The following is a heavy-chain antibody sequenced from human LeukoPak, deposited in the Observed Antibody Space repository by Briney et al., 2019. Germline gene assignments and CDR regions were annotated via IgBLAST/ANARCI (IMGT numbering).Heavy chain of an antibody. D-gene: IGHD4-11*01. J-gene: IGHJ4*02. CDR3: AKSYFDYSTYYSYYFDL. Sequence: PSETLSLTCTVSGGSISGGYWSWIRQPPGRGLEWIGYVYTSGSTNYNPSLKSRVTISVDTSKSQFALKLSSVTAADTAVYYCAKSYFDYSTYYSYYFDLWGQGALVTVSS. CDR2: VYTSGST. V-gene: IGHV4-4*09. CDR1: GGSISGGY.